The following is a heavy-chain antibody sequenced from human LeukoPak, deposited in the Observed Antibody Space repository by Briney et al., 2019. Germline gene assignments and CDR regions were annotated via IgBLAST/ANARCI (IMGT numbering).Heavy chain of an antibody. CDR2: INPNSGGT. D-gene: IGHD3-3*01. CDR3: ARAGITIFGVEVDY. Sequence: ASVKVSCKASAYTFTGYYMHWVRQAPGQGLEWMGWINPNSGGTNYAQRFQGRVTMTRDTSISTAYMELSRLRSDDTAVYYCARAGITIFGVEVDYCGQGTLVTVSS. J-gene: IGHJ4*02. CDR1: AYTFTGYY. V-gene: IGHV1-2*02.